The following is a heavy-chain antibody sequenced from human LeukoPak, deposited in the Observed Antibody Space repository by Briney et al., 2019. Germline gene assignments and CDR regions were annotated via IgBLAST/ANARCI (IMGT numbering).Heavy chain of an antibody. Sequence: PGGSLRLSCAASGFTFSSYSMNWVRQAPGKGLEWVSSISSSSSYIYYADSVKGRFTISRDNAKNSLYLQMNSLRAEDTAVYYCARVRRAVADIDYWGQGTLVTVS. J-gene: IGHJ4*02. CDR1: GFTFSSYS. CDR2: ISSSSSYI. CDR3: ARVRRAVADIDY. D-gene: IGHD6-19*01. V-gene: IGHV3-21*01.